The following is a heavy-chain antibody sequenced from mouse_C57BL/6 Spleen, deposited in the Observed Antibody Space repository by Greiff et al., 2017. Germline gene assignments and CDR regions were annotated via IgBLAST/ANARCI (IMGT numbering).Heavy chain of an antibody. J-gene: IGHJ3*01. Sequence: LVESGPGLVKPSQSLSLTCSVTGYSITSGYYWNWIRQFPGNKLEWMGYISYDGSNNYNPSLKNRISITRDTSKNQFFLKLNSVTTEDTATYYCARDGAYWGQGTLVTVSA. CDR3: ARDGAY. CDR1: GYSITSGYY. CDR2: ISYDGSN. V-gene: IGHV3-6*01.